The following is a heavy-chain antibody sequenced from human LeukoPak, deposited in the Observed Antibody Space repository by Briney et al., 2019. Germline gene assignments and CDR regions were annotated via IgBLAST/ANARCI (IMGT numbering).Heavy chain of an antibody. CDR1: GFTFSNYG. V-gene: IGHV3-33*01. Sequence: GGSLRLSCAASGFTFSNYGMHRVRQAPGKGLEWVAVIWYDGSNKYYADSVKGRFTIYRDNSKNTLYLQMNSLRAEDTAVYYCARDRWVLPKYYFDYWGQGTLVTVSS. D-gene: IGHD1-26*01. CDR2: IWYDGSNK. CDR3: ARDRWVLPKYYFDY. J-gene: IGHJ4*02.